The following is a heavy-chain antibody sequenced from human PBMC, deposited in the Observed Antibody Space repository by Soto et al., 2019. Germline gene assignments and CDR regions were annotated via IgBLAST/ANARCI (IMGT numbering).Heavy chain of an antibody. CDR1: GGTFSSYA. CDR2: IIPIFGTA. J-gene: IGHJ5*02. D-gene: IGHD6-19*01. Sequence: SVKVSCKASGGTFSSYAISWVRQAPGQGLEWMGGIIPIFGTANYAQKFQGRVTITADKSTSTAYMELSSLRSDDTAVYYCARAYGFSGQWLANWFDPWGQGTLVTVSS. V-gene: IGHV1-69*06. CDR3: ARAYGFSGQWLANWFDP.